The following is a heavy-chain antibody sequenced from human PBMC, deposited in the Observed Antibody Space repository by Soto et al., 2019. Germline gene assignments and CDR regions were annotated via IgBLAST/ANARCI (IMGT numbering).Heavy chain of an antibody. CDR1: GFTFDDYA. CDR3: TASRGFDRSGYSSYDHGMDA. J-gene: IGHJ6*02. V-gene: IGHV3-9*01. CDR2: ITWNSDEI. D-gene: IGHD3-3*01. Sequence: EVQLVESGGGLVQPGRSLRLSCAASGFTFDDYAMHWVRQRPGRGLEWVSGITWNSDEIGYPDSVKGRFSISRDNAKKYLYLQINGLRPDDPALYYCTASRGFDRSGYSSYDHGMDAWGQGTTVTVSS.